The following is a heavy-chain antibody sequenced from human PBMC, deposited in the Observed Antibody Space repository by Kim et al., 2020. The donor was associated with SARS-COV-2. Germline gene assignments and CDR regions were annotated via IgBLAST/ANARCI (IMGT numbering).Heavy chain of an antibody. CDR3: ARNSLRPRGGEDY. J-gene: IGHJ4*02. Sequence: GGSLRLSCAASGFTFSSYWMSWVRQAPGKGLEWVANINRDGREKYYVDSVKGRFTISRDNAKNSMYLQMNSLRAEDTALYYCARNSLRPRGGEDYWGQGT. D-gene: IGHD3-16*01. V-gene: IGHV3-7*03. CDR2: INRDGREK. CDR1: GFTFSSYW.